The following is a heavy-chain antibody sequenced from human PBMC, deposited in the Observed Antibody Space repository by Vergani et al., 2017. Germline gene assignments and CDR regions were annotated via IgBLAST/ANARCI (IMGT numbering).Heavy chain of an antibody. CDR1: GGPFSSYA. Sequence: QVQLVQSGAEVKKPGSSVKVSCKASGGPFSSYAISWVRQAPGQGLEWMGRIIPIFGTANYAQKFQGRVTITADESTSTAYMELSSLRSEDTAVYYCARVGRGSYYGDLGIGWFDPWGQGTLVTVSS. V-gene: IGHV1-69*13. CDR3: ARVGRGSYYGDLGIGWFDP. D-gene: IGHD1-26*01. J-gene: IGHJ5*02. CDR2: IIPIFGTA.